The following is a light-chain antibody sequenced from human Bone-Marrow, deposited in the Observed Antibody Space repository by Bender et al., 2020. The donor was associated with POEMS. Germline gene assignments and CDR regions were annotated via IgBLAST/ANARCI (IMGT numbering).Light chain of an antibody. V-gene: IGLV1-44*01. J-gene: IGLJ1*01. CDR2: TNN. CDR3: AAWDDSLNCYV. CDR1: NSNIGTNA. Sequence: ISCSGSNSNIGTNAVNWYQQVPGTAPKLLIYTNNQRPSGVPDRFSGSKSGTSASLAISGLQSEDEADYYCAAWDDSLNCYVFGTGTKVTVL.